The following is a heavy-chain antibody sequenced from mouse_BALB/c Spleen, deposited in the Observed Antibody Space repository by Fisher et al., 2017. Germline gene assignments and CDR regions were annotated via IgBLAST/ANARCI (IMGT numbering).Heavy chain of an antibody. CDR3: ARWGGTVYAMDY. V-gene: IGHV1-69*02. J-gene: IGHJ4*01. Sequence: KFKGKATLTVDKSSSTAYMELSSLTSEDSAVYYCARWGGTVYAMDYWGQGTSVTVSS. D-gene: IGHD1-1*01.